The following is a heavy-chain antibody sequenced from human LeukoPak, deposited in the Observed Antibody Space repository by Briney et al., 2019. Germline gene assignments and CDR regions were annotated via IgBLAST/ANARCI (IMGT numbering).Heavy chain of an antibody. Sequence: SETLSLTCTVSGGSISSYYWSWTKHPPGKGLEWIGYIYYNGSTNYNPTLKSRVTISVDTSKNQFSLKLSSVTAADTAVYYCARVLRYFDYWGQGTLVTVSS. J-gene: IGHJ4*02. CDR2: IYYNGST. V-gene: IGHV4-59*01. CDR3: ARVLRYFDY. CDR1: GGSISSYY. D-gene: IGHD3-9*01.